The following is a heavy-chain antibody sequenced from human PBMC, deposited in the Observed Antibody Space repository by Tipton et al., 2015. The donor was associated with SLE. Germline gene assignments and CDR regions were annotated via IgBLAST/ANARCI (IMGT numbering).Heavy chain of an antibody. Sequence: TLSLTCIVSGDSVSSSSYYWGWIRQPPGKGLEWIGYIYYSGSTNYNPSLKSRVTISIDTSKNQFSLKLSSVTAADTAVYYCARDELDWYFDLWGRGTLVTVSS. D-gene: IGHD5-24*01. V-gene: IGHV4-61*01. CDR2: IYYSGST. J-gene: IGHJ2*01. CDR3: ARDELDWYFDL. CDR1: GDSVSSSSYY.